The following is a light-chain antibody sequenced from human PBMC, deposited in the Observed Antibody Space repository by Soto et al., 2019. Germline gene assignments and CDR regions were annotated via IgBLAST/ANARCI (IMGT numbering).Light chain of an antibody. J-gene: IGLJ2*01. Sequence: QSALTQPASVSGSPGQSITISCTGTSSDVGAYNYVSWYQQHPGKAPKLMIYDVNNRPSGVSNRFSGSKSGNTASLTISGLQADDEADYHCSSYTTSGTVLFGGGTKVTVL. CDR1: SSDVGAYNY. CDR2: DVN. V-gene: IGLV2-14*03. CDR3: SSYTTSGTVL.